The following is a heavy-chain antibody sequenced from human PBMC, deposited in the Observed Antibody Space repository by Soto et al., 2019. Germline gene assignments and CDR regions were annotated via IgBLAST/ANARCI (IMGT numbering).Heavy chain of an antibody. CDR1: GYTFTSYY. Sequence: WASVKVSCKASGYTFTSYYMHWVRQAPGQGLEWMGWINPNSGGTNYAQKFQGWVTMTRDTSISTAYMELSRLRSDDTAVYYCARTIAAAGDHYYYYGMDVWGQGTTVTVSS. J-gene: IGHJ6*02. V-gene: IGHV1-2*04. CDR2: INPNSGGT. CDR3: ARTIAAAGDHYYYYGMDV. D-gene: IGHD6-13*01.